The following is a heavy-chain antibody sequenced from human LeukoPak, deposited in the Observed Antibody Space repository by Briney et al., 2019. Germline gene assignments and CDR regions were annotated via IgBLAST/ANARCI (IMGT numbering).Heavy chain of an antibody. CDR1: GFSLNTSGVG. CDR3: AHGLVYYDILTGYSYFCGMDV. V-gene: IGHV2-5*02. CDR2: IYGDDDK. Sequence: SGPTLVKPTQTLTLTCTFSGFSLNTSGVGVGWIRQPPGKALEWLALIYGDDDKRYSPSLKNRLTITKDTSKNQVVLTMTNMDPVDTATYYCAHGLVYYDILTGYSYFCGMDVWGQGTTVTVSS. J-gene: IGHJ6*02. D-gene: IGHD3-9*01.